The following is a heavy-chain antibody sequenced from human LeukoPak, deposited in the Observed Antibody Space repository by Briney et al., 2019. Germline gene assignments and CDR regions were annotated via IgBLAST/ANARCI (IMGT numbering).Heavy chain of an antibody. CDR2: IRSSGGST. Sequence: GGSLRLSCAASGFTFSNYAISWVRQAPGKGLEWVSTIRSSGGSTYYADSVKGRFTISRDNSKNTLYLQMNSLRAEDTAVYYCARGGICSSTSCSSIPANYWGQGTLVTVTS. CDR3: ARGGICSSTSCSSIPANY. CDR1: GFTFSNYA. J-gene: IGHJ4*02. D-gene: IGHD2-2*01. V-gene: IGHV3-23*01.